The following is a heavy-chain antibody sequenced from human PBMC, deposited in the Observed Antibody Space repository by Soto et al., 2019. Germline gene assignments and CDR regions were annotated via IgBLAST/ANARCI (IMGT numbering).Heavy chain of an antibody. CDR1: SGSISSGGYY. J-gene: IGHJ4*02. CDR2: IYYSGIT. CDR3: ARCPQLEPRFDY. Sequence: QAQLQESGPGLVKPSQTLSLTCTVSSGSISSGGYYWSWIRQHPGKGLEWIGYIYYSGITYYNPSLKSRVTISVDTSKNQCSLKLSSVTAADTAVYYCARCPQLEPRFDYWGQGTLVTVSS. V-gene: IGHV4-31*03. D-gene: IGHD1-1*01.